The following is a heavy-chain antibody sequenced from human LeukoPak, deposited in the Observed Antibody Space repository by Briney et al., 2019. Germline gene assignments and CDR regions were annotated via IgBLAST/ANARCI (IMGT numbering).Heavy chain of an antibody. CDR3: AKVGDSGYDLGGYYYYGMDV. V-gene: IGHV3-23*01. CDR1: GFTFSSYA. CDR2: ISGSGGST. J-gene: IGHJ6*02. D-gene: IGHD5-12*01. Sequence: GGSLRLSCAASGFTFSSYAMSWVRQAPGKGLEWVSAISGSGGSTYYADSVKGRFTISRDNSKNTLYLQMNSLRAEDTAVYYCAKVGDSGYDLGGYYYYGMDVWGQGTTVTVSS.